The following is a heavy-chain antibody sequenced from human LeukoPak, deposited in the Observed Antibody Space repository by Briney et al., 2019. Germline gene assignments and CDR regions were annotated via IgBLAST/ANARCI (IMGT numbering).Heavy chain of an antibody. Sequence: GGSLRLSCAASGFTFDDYAMHWVRQAPGKGLEWVSGISWNSGSIGHADSVKGRFTISRDNSKNTLYLQMNSLRAEDTAVYYCAKAASVTMIVVVITVYFDYWGQGTLVTVSS. CDR3: AKAASVTMIVVVITVYFDY. CDR2: ISWNSGSI. D-gene: IGHD3-22*01. CDR1: GFTFDDYA. V-gene: IGHV3-9*01. J-gene: IGHJ4*02.